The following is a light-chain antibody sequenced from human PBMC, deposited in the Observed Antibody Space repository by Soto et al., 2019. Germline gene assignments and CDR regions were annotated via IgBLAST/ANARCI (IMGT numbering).Light chain of an antibody. CDR1: KNDIGVYDF. V-gene: IGLV2-8*01. J-gene: IGLJ1*01. Sequence: QSVLTQPPSASGSPGQSVTISCTGTKNDIGVYDFVSWYQHHPGKAPRLIIYEVVQRPSGVPGRFSGSKSGNTASLTVSGLQAADEADYFCSSYTTTNTLYVFGTGTKVTVL. CDR2: EVV. CDR3: SSYTTTNTLYV.